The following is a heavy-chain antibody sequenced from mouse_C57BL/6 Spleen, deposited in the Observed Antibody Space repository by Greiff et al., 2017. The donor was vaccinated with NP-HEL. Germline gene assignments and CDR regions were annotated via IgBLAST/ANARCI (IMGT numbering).Heavy chain of an antibody. J-gene: IGHJ3*01. D-gene: IGHD2-4*01. CDR1: GYTFTDYE. CDR3: TGDYDGPWFAY. Sequence: QVQLQQSGAELVRPGASVTLSCKASGYTFTDYEMHWVKQTPVHGLEWIGAIDPETGGTAYNQKFKGKAILTADKSSSTAYMELRSLTSEDSAVYYCTGDYDGPWFAYWGQGTLVTVSA. CDR2: IDPETGGT. V-gene: IGHV1-15*01.